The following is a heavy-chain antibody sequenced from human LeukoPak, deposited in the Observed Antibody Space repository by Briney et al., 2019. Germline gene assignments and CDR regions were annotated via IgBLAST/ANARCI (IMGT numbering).Heavy chain of an antibody. CDR2: LNTKSGTP. CDR1: GYTFSRNA. Sequence: ASVKVSCKASGYTFSRNAINWVRQAPGQGLKWMGWLNTKSGTPTYAQGFTGRFVFSLDISVSTAYLQISNLTPEDTAVYYCARRSPSADAFDIWGQGTMVTVS. V-gene: IGHV7-4-1*02. J-gene: IGHJ3*02. CDR3: ARRSPSADAFDI.